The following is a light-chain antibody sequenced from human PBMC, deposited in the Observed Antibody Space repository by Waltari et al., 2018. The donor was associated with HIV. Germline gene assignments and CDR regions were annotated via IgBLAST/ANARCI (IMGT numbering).Light chain of an antibody. CDR3: QQYYTTPQGT. Sequence: DIVMTQSPDSLPVSLGERATINCKSSQSFLYSSNNKNYLAWYQQKPGQPPKLLIYWASTLESGVPDRFSGSGSGTDFTLTISSLQAEDVAVYYCQQYYTTPQGTFGQGTKLEIK. V-gene: IGKV4-1*01. CDR1: QSFLYSSNNKNY. CDR2: WAS. J-gene: IGKJ2*02.